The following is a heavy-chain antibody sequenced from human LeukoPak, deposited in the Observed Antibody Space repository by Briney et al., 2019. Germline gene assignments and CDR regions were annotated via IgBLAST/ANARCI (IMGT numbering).Heavy chain of an antibody. D-gene: IGHD3-22*01. CDR3: ARASYYYDTTGLGAVDL. V-gene: IGHV3-9*01. J-gene: IGHJ3*01. Sequence: GRSLRLSCAASGFTFNDHAMYWARQAPGKGLEWVSGIKWNSDNIGYAASVKGRFTISRDDAKKSLFLQMNSLRAEDTALYYCARASYYYDTTGLGAVDLWGQGTMVTVSS. CDR2: IKWNSDNI. CDR1: GFTFNDHA.